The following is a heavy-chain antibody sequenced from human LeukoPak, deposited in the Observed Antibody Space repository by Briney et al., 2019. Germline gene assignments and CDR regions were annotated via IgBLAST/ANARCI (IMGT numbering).Heavy chain of an antibody. D-gene: IGHD3-22*01. CDR2: ISSSSSYI. V-gene: IGHV3-21*01. J-gene: IGHJ4*02. CDR1: GFTFSSYS. Sequence: PGGSLRLSCAASGFTFSSYSVNWVRQAPGKGLEWVSSISSSSSYIYYADSVKGRFTISRDNAKNSLYLQMNSLRAGDTAVYYCARGRYYDSSGNNFDYWGQGTLVTVSS. CDR3: ARGRYYDSSGNNFDY.